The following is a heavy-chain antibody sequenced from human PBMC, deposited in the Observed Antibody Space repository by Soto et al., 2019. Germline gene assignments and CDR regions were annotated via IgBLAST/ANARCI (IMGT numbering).Heavy chain of an antibody. CDR3: AKCPAPSSSSGYYYVIDV. J-gene: IGHJ6*02. V-gene: IGHV1-69*06. CDR2: IIPIFGTA. CDR1: GGTFSSYA. D-gene: IGHD6-13*01. Sequence: QVQLVQSGAEVKKPGSSVKVSCKASGGTFSSYAISWVRQAPGQGLEWMVGIIPIFGTANYAQKFQGRVKITADKATSTAYMELSSLRSEDTAVSYCAKCPAPSSSSGYYYVIDVCGQGTTVTVSS.